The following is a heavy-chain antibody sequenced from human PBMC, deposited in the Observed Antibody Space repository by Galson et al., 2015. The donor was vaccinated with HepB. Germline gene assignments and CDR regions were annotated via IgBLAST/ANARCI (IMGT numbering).Heavy chain of an antibody. CDR2: ISRNRGGI. V-gene: IGHV3-9*01. D-gene: IGHD7-27*01. Sequence: SLRLSCAASGFTFDDYAMHWVRQAPGKGLEWVSGISRNRGGIAYAGSVRGRFTISRDNAKNSLYLQMNSLRAEDTALYYCAKDPTNWHSGMDVWGQGTTVTVSS. CDR3: AKDPTNWHSGMDV. J-gene: IGHJ6*02. CDR1: GFTFDDYA.